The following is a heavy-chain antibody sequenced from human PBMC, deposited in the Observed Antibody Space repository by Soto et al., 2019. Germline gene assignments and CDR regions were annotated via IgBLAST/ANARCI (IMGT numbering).Heavy chain of an antibody. CDR1: GGTFSSYA. Sequence: QVQLVQSGAEVKKPGSSVKVSCKASGGTFSSYAISWVRQAPGQGLEWMGGIIPIFGTANYAQKFQGRVTITADDSTSTAYMELSSLRSEDTAVYYCARDYTDSSGYYYAFAFDYWGQGTLVTVSS. CDR2: IIPIFGTA. D-gene: IGHD3-22*01. J-gene: IGHJ4*02. V-gene: IGHV1-69*01. CDR3: ARDYTDSSGYYYAFAFDY.